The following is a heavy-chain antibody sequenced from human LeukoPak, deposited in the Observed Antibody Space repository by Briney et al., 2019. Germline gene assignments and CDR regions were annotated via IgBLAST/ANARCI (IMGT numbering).Heavy chain of an antibody. CDR1: GFTFSSYA. D-gene: IGHD3-16*01. J-gene: IGHJ4*02. CDR2: ISGTGSST. Sequence: SGGSLRLSCAGYGFTFSSYAMTWVRQAPGKGLEWVSGISGTGSSTYYADSMKGRFTISRDNSKNTLDLQMNSLRAEDTAVYYCAKGNADYVWGVTEGFDYWGQGTLVTVSS. V-gene: IGHV3-23*01. CDR3: AKGNADYVWGVTEGFDY.